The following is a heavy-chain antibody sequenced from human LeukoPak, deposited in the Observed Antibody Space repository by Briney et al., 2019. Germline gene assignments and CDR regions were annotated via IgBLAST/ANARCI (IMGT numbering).Heavy chain of an antibody. CDR3: ASNNYDILTSYHIRPFDY. J-gene: IGHJ4*02. Sequence: GGSLRLSCAASGFTLSSYSMNWIRQAPGKGLEWVSYISSSGNSIYYADSVKGRFTISRDNAKKSLYLQMNSLRAEDTAVYYCASNNYDILTSYHIRPFDYWGQGTLVTASS. V-gene: IGHV3-48*04. CDR1: GFTLSSYS. D-gene: IGHD3-9*01. CDR2: ISSSGNSI.